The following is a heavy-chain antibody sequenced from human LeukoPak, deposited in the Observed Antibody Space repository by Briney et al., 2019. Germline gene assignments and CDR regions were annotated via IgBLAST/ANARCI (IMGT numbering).Heavy chain of an antibody. CDR2: ISSGGSTT. J-gene: IGHJ3*02. CDR3: ARGVRRTAMVRDAFDI. CDR1: GFTFSDYY. V-gene: IGHV3-11*01. D-gene: IGHD5-18*01. Sequence: GGSLRLSCAASGFTFSDYYMSWIRQAPGKGLQWISFISSGGSTTNYADSVKGRFTISRDNAKNSLYLQMNSLRAEDTAVYYCARGVRRTAMVRDAFDIWGQGTMVTVSS.